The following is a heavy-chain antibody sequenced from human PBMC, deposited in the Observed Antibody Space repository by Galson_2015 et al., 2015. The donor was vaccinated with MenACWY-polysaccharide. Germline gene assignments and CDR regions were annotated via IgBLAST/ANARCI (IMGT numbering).Heavy chain of an antibody. CDR2: ISSSGTYI. V-gene: IGHV3-21*01. D-gene: IGHD2-8*01. J-gene: IGHJ4*02. Sequence: SLRLSCAASGFTFSSNSMNWVRQAPGKGLEWVSSISSSGTYIYYADSVKGRFTISRDNAKNSLYLQMNSLRAEDTAVYYCARGLYCTNGVCYMFDYWGQGTLVTVSS. CDR3: ARGLYCTNGVCYMFDY. CDR1: GFTFSSNS.